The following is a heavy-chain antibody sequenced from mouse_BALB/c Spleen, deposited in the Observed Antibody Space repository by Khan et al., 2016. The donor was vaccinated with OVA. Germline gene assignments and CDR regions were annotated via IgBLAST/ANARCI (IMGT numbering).Heavy chain of an antibody. D-gene: IGHD2-12*01. CDR1: GSTFTSYW. CDR2: FYPGNNDT. J-gene: IGHJ4*01. Sequence: VQLQQSGTVLARPGASVKMSCKASGSTFTSYWMHWVKQRPGQGLEWIGAFYPGNNDTTYNQKFKGKAKLTAVTSTRTAYLERSILTKEAAAVEYCMLLYLYYYAMDYWGQGTSVTVSS. CDR3: MLLYLYYYAMDY. V-gene: IGHV1-5*01.